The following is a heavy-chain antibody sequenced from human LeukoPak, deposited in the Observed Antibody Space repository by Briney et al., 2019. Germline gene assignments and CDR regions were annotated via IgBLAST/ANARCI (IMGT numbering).Heavy chain of an antibody. CDR3: AKDKTAAGITYFDY. D-gene: IGHD6-13*01. CDR1: GFTFSSYG. V-gene: IGHV3-30*18. CDR2: ISYDGSNK. Sequence: GRSLRLSCAASGFTFSSYGMHWVRQAPGKGLEWVAVISYDGSNKYYTDSVKGRFTISRDNSKNTLYLRMNSLRAEDTAVYYCAKDKTAAGITYFDYWGQGTLVTVSS. J-gene: IGHJ4*02.